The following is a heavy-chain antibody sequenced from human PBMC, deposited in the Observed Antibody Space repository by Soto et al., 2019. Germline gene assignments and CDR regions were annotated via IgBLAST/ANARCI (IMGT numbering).Heavy chain of an antibody. Sequence: GGSLRLSCAASGFTFSSYWMSWVRQAPGKGLEWVANIKQDGSEKYYVDSVKGRFTISRDNAKNSLYLQMNSLRAEDTAVYYCARGLFWSGYPPDYYMDVWGKGTTVTVSS. CDR3: ARGLFWSGYPPDYYMDV. CDR1: GFTFSSYW. V-gene: IGHV3-7*01. J-gene: IGHJ6*03. D-gene: IGHD3-3*01. CDR2: IKQDGSEK.